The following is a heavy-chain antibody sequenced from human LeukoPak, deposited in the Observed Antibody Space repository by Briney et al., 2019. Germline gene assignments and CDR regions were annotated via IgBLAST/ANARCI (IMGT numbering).Heavy chain of an antibody. CDR2: INSDGSST. CDR1: GFTFSSYW. J-gene: IGHJ5*02. CDR3: ARAVLLWFGESSAPANWFDP. Sequence: GGSLRLSCAASGFTFSSYWMHWVRQAPGKGLVWVSRINSDGSSTSYADSVKGQFTISRDNAKNTLYLQMNSLRAEDTAVYYCARAVLLWFGESSAPANWFDPWGQGTLVTVSS. D-gene: IGHD3-10*01. V-gene: IGHV3-74*01.